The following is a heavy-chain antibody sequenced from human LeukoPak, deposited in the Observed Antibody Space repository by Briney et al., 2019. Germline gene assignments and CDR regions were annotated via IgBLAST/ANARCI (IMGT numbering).Heavy chain of an antibody. V-gene: IGHV3-23*01. D-gene: IGHD6-13*01. CDR3: ARHGSWSFDY. CDR2: ITSGSGSNV. J-gene: IGHJ4*02. Sequence: GGSLRLSCAASGSTFSSHAMSWGRQAPGKGLEWVSAITSGSGSNVYYTDSLKGRFTISRDNSKNTLSLHMNSLRAEDTAVYYCARHGSWSFDYWGQGTLLTVSA. CDR1: GSTFSSHA.